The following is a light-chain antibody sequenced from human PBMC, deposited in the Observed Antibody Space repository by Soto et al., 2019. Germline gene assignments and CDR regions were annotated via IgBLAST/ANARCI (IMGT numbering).Light chain of an antibody. J-gene: IGKJ1*01. CDR2: DAS. V-gene: IGKV1-33*01. CDR3: QQYDNLQWT. CDR1: QDISNY. Sequence: DIQMTQSPSSLSASVGDRVTITCQASQDISNYLNWYQQKPGKAPKLLIYDASNLETGVPSRFNGSGSGTDFTFTISSLQPEDIATYYCQQYDNLQWTFGQGTKV.